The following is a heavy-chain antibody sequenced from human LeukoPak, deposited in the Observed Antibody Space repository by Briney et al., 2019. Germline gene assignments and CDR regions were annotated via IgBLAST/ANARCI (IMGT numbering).Heavy chain of an antibody. Sequence: PGGSLRLSCAASGFTFSSYAMHWVRQAPGKGLEYVSATSSNGGSTYYANSVKGRFTISRDNSKNTLYLQMGSLRAEDMAVYYCARGGYYYDSTRLDYWGRGTLVTVSS. D-gene: IGHD3-22*01. J-gene: IGHJ4*02. CDR3: ARGGYYYDSTRLDY. CDR2: TSSNGGST. V-gene: IGHV3-64*01. CDR1: GFTFSSYA.